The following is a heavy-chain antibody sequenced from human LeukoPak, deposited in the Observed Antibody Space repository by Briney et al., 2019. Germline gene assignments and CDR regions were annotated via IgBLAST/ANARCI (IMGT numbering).Heavy chain of an antibody. J-gene: IGHJ3*02. CDR3: ARDLGSSGWPDAFDI. CDR1: GYTFTGYY. D-gene: IGHD6-19*01. Sequence: ASVKVSCKVSGYTFTGYYLHWLRQAPGQGLEWMGRINPSGGSTSYAQKFQGRVTMTRDTSTSTVYMELSSLRSEDTAVYYCARDLGSSGWPDAFDIWGQGTMVTVSS. V-gene: IGHV1-46*01. CDR2: INPSGGST.